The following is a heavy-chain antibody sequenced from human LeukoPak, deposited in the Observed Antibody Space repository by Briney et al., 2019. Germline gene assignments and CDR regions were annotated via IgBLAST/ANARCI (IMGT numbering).Heavy chain of an antibody. V-gene: IGHV3-23*01. D-gene: IGHD2/OR15-2a*01. CDR2: ISGSGGST. CDR1: GFTFSSYA. J-gene: IGHJ5*02. CDR3: AKDKSSMGHNWFDP. Sequence: PGGSLRLPCAASGFTFSSYAMSWVRQAPGKGLEWVSAISGSGGSTYYADSVKGRFTISRDNSKNTLYLQMNSLRAEDTAVYYCAKDKSSMGHNWFDPWGQGTLVTVSS.